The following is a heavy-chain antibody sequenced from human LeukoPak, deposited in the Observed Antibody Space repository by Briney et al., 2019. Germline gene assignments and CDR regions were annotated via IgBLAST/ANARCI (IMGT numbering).Heavy chain of an antibody. D-gene: IGHD3-10*01. CDR2: INADNGNT. J-gene: IGHJ4*02. CDR1: GFTFTNYA. Sequence: ASVKVSCKASGFTFTNYAMHWVRQAPGQRLEWMAWINADNGNTKYSPKFQGRVTITRDTSASTVYMELSSLTSGDTAVYYCAREWVWFGESRYFSYWGQGTLVTVSS. V-gene: IGHV1-3*01. CDR3: AREWVWFGESRYFSY.